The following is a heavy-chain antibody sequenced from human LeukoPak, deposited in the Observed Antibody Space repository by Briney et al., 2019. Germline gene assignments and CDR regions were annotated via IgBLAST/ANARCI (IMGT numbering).Heavy chain of an antibody. D-gene: IGHD3-22*01. CDR3: AKKRRIATDSSDSFDS. J-gene: IGHJ4*02. CDR1: GFTFSSFG. V-gene: IGHV3-30*02. Sequence: GGSLRLSCAASGFTFSSFGMHWVRQRPGKGLEWVAFIRYDGSTKYYADSVKGRFTISRDNAKNTVYLQMSSPRPEDTALYHCAKKRRIATDSSDSFDSWGQGTLVTVSS. CDR2: IRYDGSTK.